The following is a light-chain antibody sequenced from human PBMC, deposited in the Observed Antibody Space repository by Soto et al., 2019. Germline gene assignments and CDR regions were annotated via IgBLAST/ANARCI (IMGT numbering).Light chain of an antibody. Sequence: QSALTQPASVSGSPGQSITISCTGTSSDVGGYNYVSWYQQHPGKAPKLMIYEVSNRPSGVSNRFSGSKSGNTASLTISGLQAEDEADYYGSSYTSSSTPVVVFGGGTKLTVL. J-gene: IGLJ2*01. CDR3: SSYTSSSTPVVV. CDR1: SSDVGGYNY. CDR2: EVS. V-gene: IGLV2-14*01.